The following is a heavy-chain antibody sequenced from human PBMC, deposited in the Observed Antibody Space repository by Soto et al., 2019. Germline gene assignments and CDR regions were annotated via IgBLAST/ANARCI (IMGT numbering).Heavy chain of an antibody. Sequence: PSETLSLTCAVYGGSFSGYYWSWIRQPPGKGLEWIGEINHSGSTNYNPSLKSRVTISVDTSKNQFSLKLSSVTAADTAVYYCARLSIAAAAARAGFRIYYGMDVWGQGTTVTVSS. CDR1: GGSFSGYY. J-gene: IGHJ6*02. D-gene: IGHD6-13*01. CDR2: INHSGST. CDR3: ARLSIAAAAARAGFRIYYGMDV. V-gene: IGHV4-34*01.